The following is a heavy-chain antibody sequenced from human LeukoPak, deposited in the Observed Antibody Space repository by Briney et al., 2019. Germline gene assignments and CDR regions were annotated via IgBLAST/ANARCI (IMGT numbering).Heavy chain of an antibody. J-gene: IGHJ4*02. Sequence: MAGGSLRLSCAASGFTFSSYSMNWVRQAPGKGLEWVSSISSSSSYIYYADSVKGRFTISRDNAKNSLYLQMNSLRAEDTAVYYCARTLPETTVDYFDYWGQGTLVTVSS. V-gene: IGHV3-21*01. CDR1: GFTFSSYS. CDR2: ISSSSSYI. CDR3: ARTLPETTVDYFDY. D-gene: IGHD4-23*01.